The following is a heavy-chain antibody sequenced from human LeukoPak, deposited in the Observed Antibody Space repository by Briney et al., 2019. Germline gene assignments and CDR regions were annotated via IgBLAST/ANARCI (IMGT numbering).Heavy chain of an antibody. D-gene: IGHD3-16*01. V-gene: IGHV1-2*02. CDR3: ARYWAEPAATDDAFDI. CDR2: INPYSGDT. CDR1: GYTFTTYF. Sequence: GASVKVSCKTSGYTFTTYFIHWVRQAPGQGLEWMGGINPYSGDTKYAQKFQGRVTMTRDTSISTAYMEPSRLMSDDTAVYYCARYWAEPAATDDAFDIWGQGTLVSVSS. J-gene: IGHJ4*02.